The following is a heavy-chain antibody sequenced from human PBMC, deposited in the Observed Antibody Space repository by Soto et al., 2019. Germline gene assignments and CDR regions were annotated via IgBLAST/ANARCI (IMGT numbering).Heavy chain of an antibody. V-gene: IGHV6-1*01. D-gene: IGHD1-1*01. CDR1: GDSVSSNSAG. J-gene: IGHJ6*03. Sequence: SQTLSLTGDISGDSVSSNSAGWNWIRPTPSRGLEWLGRTYYKSKWYYTYAASVKSRITVSPDTSKNQFSLQLTSVTPEDTAVYYCARGSWDDVSGHYYMDVWDKGTTVTVSS. CDR2: TYYKSKWYY. CDR3: ARGSWDDVSGHYYMDV.